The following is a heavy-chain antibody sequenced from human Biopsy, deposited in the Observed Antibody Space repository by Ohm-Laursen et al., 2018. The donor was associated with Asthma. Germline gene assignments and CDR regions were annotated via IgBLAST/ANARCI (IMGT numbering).Heavy chain of an antibody. V-gene: IGHV1-69*13. Sequence: SVKVSCNASGDSFSNYAISWVRQAPGQGLEWMGGLIPVLGTPDHAQMFEGRVTITADGSTSTAYMELSSLSSEDTAVYYCALSQFDYWGQGTLLTVSS. J-gene: IGHJ4*02. CDR3: ALSQFDY. CDR1: GDSFSNYA. CDR2: LIPVLGTP.